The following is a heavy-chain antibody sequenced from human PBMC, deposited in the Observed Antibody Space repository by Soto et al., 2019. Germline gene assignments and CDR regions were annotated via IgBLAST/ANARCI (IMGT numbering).Heavy chain of an antibody. CDR2: ISAYNGNT. J-gene: IGHJ3*02. D-gene: IGHD3-22*01. CDR1: GYTFTSYG. CDR3: AREGGGSYYYDSSGPTTDAFDI. V-gene: IGHV1-18*01. Sequence: ASVKVSCKASGYTFTSYGISWVRQAPGQGLEWMGWISAYNGNTNYAQKLQGRVTMTTDTSTSTAYMELRSLRSDDTAGYYCAREGGGSYYYDSSGPTTDAFDIWGQGTMVTVSS.